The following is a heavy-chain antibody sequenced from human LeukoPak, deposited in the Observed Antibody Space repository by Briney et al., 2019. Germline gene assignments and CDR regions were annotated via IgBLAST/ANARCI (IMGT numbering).Heavy chain of an antibody. J-gene: IGHJ4*02. CDR1: EFTFNIYW. V-gene: IGHV3-7*01. CDR2: IKQDGSEK. D-gene: IGHD3-3*01. Sequence: GGSLRLSCAASEFTFNIYWMSWVRQAPGKGLEWVANIKQDGSEKYYVDSVEGRFTNSRDNAKNSLYLQMNSLRAEDTAVYYCARVRFLERSQYYFDYWGQGTLVTVSS. CDR3: ARVRFLERSQYYFDY.